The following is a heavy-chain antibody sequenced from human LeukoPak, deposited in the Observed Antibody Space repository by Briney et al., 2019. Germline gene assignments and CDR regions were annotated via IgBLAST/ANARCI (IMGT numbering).Heavy chain of an antibody. CDR2: IYYSGST. V-gene: IGHV4-39*02. CDR1: GGSISSSSYY. J-gene: IGHJ5*02. D-gene: IGHD3-9*01. Sequence: PSETLSLTCTVSGGSISSSSYYWGWIRQPPGKGLEWIGSIYYSGSTYYNPSLKSRVTISVDTSKNQFSLKLSSVTAADTAVYYCARDLAGYYDILTGYYIQWRWFDPWGQGSLVTVSS. CDR3: ARDLAGYYDILTGYYIQWRWFDP.